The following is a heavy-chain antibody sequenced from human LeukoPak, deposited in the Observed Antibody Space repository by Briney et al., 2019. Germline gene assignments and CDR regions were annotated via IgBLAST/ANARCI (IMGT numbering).Heavy chain of an antibody. J-gene: IGHJ4*02. CDR3: ARVIAAAGTIDY. CDR2: IYHSGST. CDR1: GGSISSGGYS. Sequence: SETLSLTCAVSGGSISSGGYSWSWIRQPPGKGLEWIGYIYHSGSTYYNPSLKSRVTISVDRSKNQFSLKLSSVTAADTAVYYCARVIAAAGTIDYWGQGTLVTVSS. D-gene: IGHD6-13*01. V-gene: IGHV4-30-2*01.